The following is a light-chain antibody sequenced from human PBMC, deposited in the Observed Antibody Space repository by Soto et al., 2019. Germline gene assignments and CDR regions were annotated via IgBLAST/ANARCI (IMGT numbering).Light chain of an antibody. J-gene: IGLJ1*01. V-gene: IGLV1-51*01. CDR1: SSNIGNNY. Sequence: QSVLTQPPSVSAAPGQKVTISCSGSSSNIGNNYVSWYQQLPGTAPKLLIYDNNKRPSGIPDRFSGSKSGTSATLGITGLQTGDEADYHCGTWDTSLSVCYVFGTGTKVTVL. CDR2: DNN. CDR3: GTWDTSLSVCYV.